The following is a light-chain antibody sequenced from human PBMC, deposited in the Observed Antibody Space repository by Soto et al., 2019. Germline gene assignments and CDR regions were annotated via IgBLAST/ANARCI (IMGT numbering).Light chain of an antibody. V-gene: IGLV2-14*01. CDR2: EVS. CDR1: SSDVGGFNY. J-gene: IGLJ2*01. CDR3: SSYTSSGTQV. Sequence: QSALTQPASVSGSPGQSITISCTGTSSDVGGFNYVSWYQQNPGIAPKLLIYEVSNRPSGVSNRFSGSKSGNTASLTISGLQAEDEADYYCSSYTSSGTQVFGEGTKLTVL.